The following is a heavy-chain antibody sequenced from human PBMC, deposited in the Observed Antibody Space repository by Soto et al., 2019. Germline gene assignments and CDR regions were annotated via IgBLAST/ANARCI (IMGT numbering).Heavy chain of an antibody. Sequence: QVQLVQSGAEVKKPGASVKVSCKASGYSFTSYGISWVRQAPGQGLEWMGWISANNGNTNYAQKLQGRVTMTTDTSASTAYMELRSLRSDDTAVDYCARDRAAVTIDWFDPWGQGTLVTVSS. J-gene: IGHJ5*02. CDR2: ISANNGNT. V-gene: IGHV1-18*01. D-gene: IGHD4-17*01. CDR3: ARDRAAVTIDWFDP. CDR1: GYSFTSYG.